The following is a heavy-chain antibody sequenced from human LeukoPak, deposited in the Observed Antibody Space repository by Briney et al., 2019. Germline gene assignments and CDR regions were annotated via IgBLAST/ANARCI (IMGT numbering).Heavy chain of an antibody. CDR3: AKDNRDYYIDY. CDR2: IPYDGSNK. Sequence: PGGSLRLSCAASGFTFSSYGMHWVRQAPGKGLEWVAVIPYDGSNKYYADSVKGRFTISRDNSKNTLYLQMNSLRTEDTAMYYCAKDNRDYYIDYWGQGTLVTVSS. D-gene: IGHD3-10*01. V-gene: IGHV3-30*18. J-gene: IGHJ4*02. CDR1: GFTFSSYG.